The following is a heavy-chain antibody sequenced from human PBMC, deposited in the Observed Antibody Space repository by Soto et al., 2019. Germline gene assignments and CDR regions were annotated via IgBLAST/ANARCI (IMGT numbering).Heavy chain of an antibody. J-gene: IGHJ6*02. CDR1: GSSISYEYYH. V-gene: IGHV4-30-4*08. CDR2: IHYSGSI. CDR3: ARHHCSGGICYYYGMDV. D-gene: IGHD2-15*01. Sequence: PSETLSLTCTVSGSSISYEYYHWTWIRQSPGKGLEWIGYIHYSGSIIYNPSFESRVTISVDTSKNQFSLQLSSVTAADTAVYYCARHHCSGGICYYYGMDVWAQGTTVTVSS.